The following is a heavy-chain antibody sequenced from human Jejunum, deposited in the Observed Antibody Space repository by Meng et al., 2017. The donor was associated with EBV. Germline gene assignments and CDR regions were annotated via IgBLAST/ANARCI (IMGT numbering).Heavy chain of an antibody. CDR3: AGNGYYALEY. V-gene: IGHV4-4*02. CDR1: GGSISDNDG. Sequence: QVQLQEAGPRLDKPSGTLSLTCVVSGGSISDNDGWSWVRQPPGKGLEWLGEIYHGGGTNYNPSLESRVTISVDKSKNQFSLKLNSVTVADTAVYYCAGNGYYALEYWGPGILVTVSS. CDR2: IYHGGGT. J-gene: IGHJ4*02. D-gene: IGHD3-22*01.